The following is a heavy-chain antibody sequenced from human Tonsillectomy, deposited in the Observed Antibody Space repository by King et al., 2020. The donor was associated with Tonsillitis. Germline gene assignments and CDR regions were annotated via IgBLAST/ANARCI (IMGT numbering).Heavy chain of an antibody. J-gene: IGHJ3*02. V-gene: IGHV3-7*01. Sequence: VQLVESGGGLVEPGGSLRLSCAGSGFTFNNYWMSWVRQAPGKGLEWVANIREDGSEKYYVESLKGRFTISRDNAKNSLFLQIHGLRAEDTAVYYCARVRFCTDGVCRPRPFDIWGQGTVVTVSS. CDR1: GFTFNNYW. CDR2: IREDGSEK. CDR3: ARVRFCTDGVCRPRPFDI. D-gene: IGHD2-8*01.